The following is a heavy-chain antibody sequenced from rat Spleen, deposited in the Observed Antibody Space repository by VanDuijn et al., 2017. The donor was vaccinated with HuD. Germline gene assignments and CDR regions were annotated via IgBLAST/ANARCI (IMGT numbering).Heavy chain of an antibody. CDR2: IWTGGTT. D-gene: IGHD3-4*01. CDR1: GFSLTSYH. CDR3: ARANRETYAHFDY. J-gene: IGHJ2*01. Sequence: VQLKESGPGLVQPSQTLSLTCTVSGFSLTSYHVSWVRQPPGKGLEWMGVIWTGGTTAYNSLLESRLSITRDISKSQIFLKMNSLQTEDTATYYCARANRETYAHFDYWGQGVMVTVSS. V-gene: IGHV2-43*01.